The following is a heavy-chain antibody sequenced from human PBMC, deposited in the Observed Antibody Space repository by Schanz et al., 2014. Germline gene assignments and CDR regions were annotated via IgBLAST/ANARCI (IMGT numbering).Heavy chain of an antibody. V-gene: IGHV1-69*04. CDR1: GGTFSSYA. J-gene: IGHJ4*02. D-gene: IGHD6-13*01. Sequence: QVQLVQSGAEVKKPGSSVKVSCKASGGTFSSYAFSWVRQAPGQGLGWMGKIIPILGMENYAQKFQGRVTITADISTSTAYMDLSSLRSDDTAVYYCARVYRWQHILGHFDSWGQGSLVTVSS. CDR2: IIPILGME. CDR3: ARVYRWQHILGHFDS.